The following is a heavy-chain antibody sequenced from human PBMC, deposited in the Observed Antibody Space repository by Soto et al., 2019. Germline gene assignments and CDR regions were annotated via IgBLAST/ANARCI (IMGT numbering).Heavy chain of an antibody. V-gene: IGHV3-11*01. D-gene: IGHD5-12*01. CDR2: ISSSGSTI. Sequence: QVQLVESXGGLVKPGGSLRLSCAASGFTFSDYYMSWIRQAPGKGLEWVSYISSSGSTIYYADSVKGRFXISXXXXXXXXXXXXXXXXAEDTAVYYCARVDRLRFCYFDYWGQGTLVTVSS. CDR1: GFTFSDYY. J-gene: IGHJ4*02. CDR3: ARVDRLRFCYFDY.